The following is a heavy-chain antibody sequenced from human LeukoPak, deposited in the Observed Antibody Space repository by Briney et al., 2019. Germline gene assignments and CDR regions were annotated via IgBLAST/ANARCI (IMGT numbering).Heavy chain of an antibody. CDR2: INPNSGGT. J-gene: IGHJ5*02. Sequence: ASVKVSCKASGYTFTGYYMHWVRQAPGQGLEWMGWINPNSGGTNYAQKFQGRVTMTRDTSISTAYMELSRLRSDDTAVYYCARNHYDFWRGYPLGYNWFDPWGQGTLVTVSS. CDR3: ARNHYDFWRGYPLGYNWFDP. V-gene: IGHV1-2*02. CDR1: GYTFTGYY. D-gene: IGHD3-3*01.